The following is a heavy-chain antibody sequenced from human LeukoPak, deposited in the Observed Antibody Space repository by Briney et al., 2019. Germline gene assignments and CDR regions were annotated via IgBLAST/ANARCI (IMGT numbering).Heavy chain of an antibody. CDR2: ISGSGGST. D-gene: IGHD6-13*01. J-gene: IGHJ4*02. Sequence: GGSLRLSCAASGFTFSSYAMSWVHQAPGKGLEWVSAISGSGGSTYYADSVKGRFTISRDNSKNTLYLQMNSLRAEDTAVYYCAKDVAAAATGNYFDYWGQGTLVTVSS. CDR1: GFTFSSYA. V-gene: IGHV3-23*01. CDR3: AKDVAAAATGNYFDY.